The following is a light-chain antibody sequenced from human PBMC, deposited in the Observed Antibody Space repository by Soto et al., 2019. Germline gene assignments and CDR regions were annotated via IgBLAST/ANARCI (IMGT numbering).Light chain of an antibody. CDR1: SSDVGAYNY. J-gene: IGLJ2*01. V-gene: IGLV2-14*03. CDR2: DVS. CDR3: SSYRSSTLI. Sequence: QSVLTQPASVSGSPGQSITISCSGTSSDVGAYNYVSWYQYHPGKAPKLMIYDVSNRPSGVSNRFSGSKSGNTASLTISGRQAEDEADYYCSSYRSSTLIFGGGTKLTVL.